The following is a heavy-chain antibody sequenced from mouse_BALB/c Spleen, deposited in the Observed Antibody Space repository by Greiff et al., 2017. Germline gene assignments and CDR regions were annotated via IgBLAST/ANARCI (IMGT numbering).Heavy chain of an antibody. V-gene: IGHV1-31*01. J-gene: IGHJ4*01. D-gene: IGHD2-14*01. CDR2: INPYNGAT. CDR1: GYSFTGYY. CDR3: ARVYRYEGYYAMDY. Sequence: VQLQQSGPELVKPGASVKISCKASGYSFTGYYMHWVKQSHVKSLEWIGRINPYNGATSYNQNFKDKASLTVDKSSSTAYMELHSLTSEDSAVYYCARVYRYEGYYAMDYWGQGTSVTVSS.